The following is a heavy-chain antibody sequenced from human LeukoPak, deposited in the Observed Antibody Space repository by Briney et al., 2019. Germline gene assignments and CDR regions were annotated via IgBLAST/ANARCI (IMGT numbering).Heavy chain of an antibody. D-gene: IGHD2-15*01. CDR1: GYTFTGYY. CDR3: AIRAYCSGGSCYSGYHYYYGMDV. CDR2: INPNSGGT. J-gene: IGHJ6*02. V-gene: IGHV1-2*02. Sequence: ASVKVSCKASGYTFTGYYMHWVRQAPGQGLEWMGWINPNSGGTNYAQKFQGRVTMTRDTSISTAYMERSRLRSDDKAVYYCAIRAYCSGGSCYSGYHYYYGMDVWGQGTTVTVSS.